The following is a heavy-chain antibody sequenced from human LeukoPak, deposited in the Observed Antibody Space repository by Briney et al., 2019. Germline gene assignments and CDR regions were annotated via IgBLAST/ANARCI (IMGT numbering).Heavy chain of an antibody. J-gene: IGHJ1*01. CDR3: AIIGTPGETEYYRL. CDR1: EFSFSTYG. V-gene: IGHV3-30*03. CDR2: ISYDGSDK. Sequence: GRSLRVSCAASEFSFSTYGMHWVRQAPGKGLEWVAVISYDGSDKYYADSVKGRFTISRDNSKNTLSLQMNSLRAEDTAIYYCAIIGTPGETEYYRLWGQGTRVTVSS. D-gene: IGHD2-21*01.